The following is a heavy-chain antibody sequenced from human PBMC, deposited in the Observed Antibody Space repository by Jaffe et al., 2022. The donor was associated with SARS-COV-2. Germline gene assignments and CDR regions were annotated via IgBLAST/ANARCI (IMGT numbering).Heavy chain of an antibody. V-gene: IGHV4-39*02. J-gene: IGHJ4*02. Sequence: HLQLQESGPGLVKPSETLSLTCNVSGGSISSLNYYWGWIRQPPGKGLEWIGTVYYSGTTYYNPSLKSRVTMSVDTSKNHFSVRLNSVTAADTAVYYCGTLGYDALTGYYPIDNWGQGTLVTVSS. D-gene: IGHD3-9*01. CDR1: GGSISSLNYY. CDR2: VYYSGTT. CDR3: GTLGYDALTGYYPIDN.